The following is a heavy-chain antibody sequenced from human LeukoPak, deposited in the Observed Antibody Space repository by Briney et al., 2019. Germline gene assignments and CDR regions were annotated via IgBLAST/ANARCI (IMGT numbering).Heavy chain of an antibody. CDR3: ARDLYCSSTSCSNNWFDP. J-gene: IGHJ5*02. CDR1: GFTFSSYA. Sequence: GGSLRLSCAASGFTFSSYAMSWVRQAPEKGLEWVSAISGSGGSTYYADSVKGRFTIPRDNSKNTLYLQMNSLRAEDTAVYYCARDLYCSSTSCSNNWFDPWGQGTLVTVSS. D-gene: IGHD2-2*01. V-gene: IGHV3-23*01. CDR2: ISGSGGST.